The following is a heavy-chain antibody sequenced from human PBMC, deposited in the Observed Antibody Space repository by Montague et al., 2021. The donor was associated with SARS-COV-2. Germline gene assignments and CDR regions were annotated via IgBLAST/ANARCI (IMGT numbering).Heavy chain of an antibody. D-gene: IGHD4-17*01. CDR3: ARYGDYGSWFDP. CDR1: GFSLNTSGEG. Sequence: PALVKPTQTLTLTCTFSGFSLNTSGEGVGRARQPPGKALEWLALIYWDDDKRYSPSLKSRSTISKDTTKNEVVLTVANMDPVDTATYYCARYGDYGSWFDPWGQGTLVTVSS. V-gene: IGHV2-5*02. J-gene: IGHJ5*02. CDR2: IYWDDDK.